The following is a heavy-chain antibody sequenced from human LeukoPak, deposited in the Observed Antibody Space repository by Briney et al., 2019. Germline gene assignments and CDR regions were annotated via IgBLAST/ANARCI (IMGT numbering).Heavy chain of an antibody. CDR3: AKTHYDLLDV. CDR1: GSSFRESP. V-gene: IGHV3-23*01. J-gene: IGHJ6*02. CDR2: MNNGPGAT. Sequence: GGPLRVSCAACGSSFRESPMSWVRQPPGKGMEWVSAMNNGPGATFYRDSVRGRFTISRDDSKSTLYLQMNSLRAEDTGTYYCAKTHYDLLDVWGQGTTVTVSS. D-gene: IGHD5-12*01.